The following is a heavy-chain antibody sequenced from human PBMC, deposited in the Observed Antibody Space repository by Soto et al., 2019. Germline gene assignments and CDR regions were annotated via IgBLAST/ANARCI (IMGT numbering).Heavy chain of an antibody. CDR2: VYYSGST. CDR3: VRDYLLTGFDT. V-gene: IGHV4-59*01. Sequence: SETLSLTCSVSNGSISTYFWTWVRQPPGKGPEWIGYVYYSGSTNYNPSLKSRVAMSVDTSKNQFSLELKSVTAADTATYYWVRDYLLTGFDTWRQGTLVTVSS. J-gene: IGHJ5*02. CDR1: NGSISTYF. D-gene: IGHD3-9*01.